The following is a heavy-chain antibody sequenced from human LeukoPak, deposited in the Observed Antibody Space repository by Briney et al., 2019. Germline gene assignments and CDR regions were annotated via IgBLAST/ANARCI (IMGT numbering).Heavy chain of an antibody. J-gene: IGHJ3*02. CDR1: GFTFSNAW. CDR3: TTAITMTRGTFDI. D-gene: IGHD3-22*01. CDR2: IKGKTDGGTT. Sequence: GGSLRLSCGVSGFTFSNAWMSWVRQAPGKGLEWVGRIKGKTDGGTTEYAAPVKGRFTISRDDSKNTLYLQMNSLKTEDTAVYYCTTAITMTRGTFDIWGQGTMVTVSS. V-gene: IGHV3-15*01.